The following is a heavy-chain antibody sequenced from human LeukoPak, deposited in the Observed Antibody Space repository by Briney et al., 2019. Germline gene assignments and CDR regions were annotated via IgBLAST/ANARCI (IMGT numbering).Heavy chain of an antibody. D-gene: IGHD3-10*01. CDR2: ISWNTGSI. J-gene: IGHJ4*02. V-gene: IGHV3-9*01. Sequence: PGGSLRLSCAASGFPFDDYAMHWVRQTPGKGLEWVSGISWNTGSIGYADSVKGRFTISRDNAKNSLYLQMNSLRAEDTALYYCAKEGGSGSYFASYFDYWGQGTLVTVSS. CDR1: GFPFDDYA. CDR3: AKEGGSGSYFASYFDY.